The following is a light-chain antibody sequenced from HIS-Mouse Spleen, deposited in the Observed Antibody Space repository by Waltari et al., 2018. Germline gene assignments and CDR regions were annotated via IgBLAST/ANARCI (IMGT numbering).Light chain of an antibody. CDR2: QDS. CDR3: QAWDSSTDVV. J-gene: IGLJ2*01. Sequence: SYELTQPPSVSVSPGQTASITCSGDKLGDKYACWYQQKPGQSPVRVIYQDSKRPSGFPGRFSGSNSGNTATITSIGTQAMGEADYCCQAWDSSTDVVFGGGTKMTVL. V-gene: IGLV3-1*01. CDR1: KLGDKY.